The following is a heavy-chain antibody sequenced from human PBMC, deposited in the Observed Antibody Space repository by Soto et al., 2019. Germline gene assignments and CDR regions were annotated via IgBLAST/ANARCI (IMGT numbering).Heavy chain of an antibody. D-gene: IGHD1-26*01. J-gene: IGHJ4*02. CDR2: ISYDGSNK. V-gene: IGHV3-30*18. Sequence: PGGSLRLSCASSGFTFSSYGMHLVRQAPGKGLEWVAVISYDGSNKYYADSVKGRFTISRDNSKNTLYLQMNSLRAEDTAVYYCAKRVSVGAIDYWGQGTLVTVSS. CDR1: GFTFSSYG. CDR3: AKRVSVGAIDY.